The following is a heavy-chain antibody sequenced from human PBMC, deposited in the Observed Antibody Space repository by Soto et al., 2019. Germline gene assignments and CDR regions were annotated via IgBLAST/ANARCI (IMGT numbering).Heavy chain of an antibody. CDR1: GFSLTSTAVG. CDR2: IYWDDDN. V-gene: IGHV2-5*02. D-gene: IGHD6-19*01. CDR3: AHGSGWLSDY. Sequence: QITLKESGPTLVQPTQTLTLTCSFSGFSLTSTAVGVNWIRQPPGKALEWLALIYWDDDNHFSPSLKSRLSVTKDTSKIQVVPTMTNMDPLDTATYYCAHGSGWLSDYWGQGILVTVSS. J-gene: IGHJ4*02.